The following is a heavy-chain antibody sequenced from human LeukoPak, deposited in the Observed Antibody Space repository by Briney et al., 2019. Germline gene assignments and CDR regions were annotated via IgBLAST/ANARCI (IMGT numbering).Heavy chain of an antibody. CDR3: ARDPEIGYSSSSDAFDI. Sequence: PGGSLRLSCAASGFTFSSYGMSWVRQAPGKGLEWVSAISGSGGSTYYADSVKGRFTISRDNAKNSLYLQMNSLRAEDTAVYYLARDPEIGYSSSSDAFDIWGQGTMVTVPS. D-gene: IGHD6-13*01. J-gene: IGHJ3*02. CDR2: ISGSGGST. V-gene: IGHV3-23*01. CDR1: GFTFSSYG.